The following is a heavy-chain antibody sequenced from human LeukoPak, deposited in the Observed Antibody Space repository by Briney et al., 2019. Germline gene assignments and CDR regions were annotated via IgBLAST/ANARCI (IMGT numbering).Heavy chain of an antibody. CDR1: GFTFSSYW. CDR2: IKQDGSEK. V-gene: IGHV3-7*01. Sequence: GGSLRLSCAASGFTFSSYWMSWVSQAPGKGVECVASIKQDGSEKYYVDSVKGRFTISRDNTKNSLYLQMNSLGADDTAVYYCARNQWLPFDAFDIWGQGTMVTVSS. J-gene: IGHJ3*02. D-gene: IGHD5-18*01. CDR3: ARNQWLPFDAFDI.